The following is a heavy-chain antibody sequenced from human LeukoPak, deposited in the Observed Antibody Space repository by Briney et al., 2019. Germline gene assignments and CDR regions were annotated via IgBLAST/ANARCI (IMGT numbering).Heavy chain of an antibody. Sequence: NPSETLSLTCTVSGGSISSYYWSWIRQPPGKGLEWIGYIYYSGSTNYNPSLKSRVTISVDTSKNHFSLKLSSVTAADTAVYYRARVTGYTIEDYFDYWGQGTLVTVSA. CDR3: ARVTGYTIEDYFDY. CDR1: GGSISSYY. V-gene: IGHV4-59*01. D-gene: IGHD3-9*01. CDR2: IYYSGST. J-gene: IGHJ4*02.